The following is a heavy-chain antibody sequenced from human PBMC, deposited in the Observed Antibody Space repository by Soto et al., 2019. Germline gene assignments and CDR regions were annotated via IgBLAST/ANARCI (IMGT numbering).Heavy chain of an antibody. CDR2: ISGYNGDT. CDR1: GYTFTRYG. CDR3: AKNGQPPYYYYGLDV. V-gene: IGHV1-18*01. J-gene: IGHJ6*02. Sequence: QGQLVQSEAEVKKPGASVKVSCKASGYTFTRYGISWVRQAPGQGLEWMGWISGYNGDTTYAQKFQGRVPLTIDTSTSTAYMELRSLTSDDTAVYYCAKNGQPPYYYYGLDVWGPGTKVTVSS. D-gene: IGHD2-8*01.